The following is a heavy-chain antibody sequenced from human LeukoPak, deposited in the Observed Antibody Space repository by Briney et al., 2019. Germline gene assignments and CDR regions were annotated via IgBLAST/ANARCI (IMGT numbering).Heavy chain of an antibody. D-gene: IGHD1-26*01. CDR1: GFTFSNAW. CDR2: IKSKIDGGTT. V-gene: IGHV3-15*01. Sequence: PGGSLRLSCAASGFTFSNAWMSWVRQVPGKGLEWVGRIKSKIDGGTTDYAAPVEGRFTISRNDSINTLYLQLNSLKSEDTAIYYCTTDHGGSYYEGYYEGNNCDYFDYWGQGALVTVSS. CDR3: TTDHGGSYYEGYYEGNNCDYFDY. J-gene: IGHJ4*02.